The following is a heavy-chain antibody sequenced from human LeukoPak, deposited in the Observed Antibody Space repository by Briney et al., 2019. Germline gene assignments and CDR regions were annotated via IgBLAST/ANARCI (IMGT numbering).Heavy chain of an antibody. D-gene: IGHD1-7*01. V-gene: IGHV3-48*02. CDR1: GFMFSTYS. CDR2: ISSGSTTI. CDR3: ARGGELYSRYWFDP. J-gene: IGHJ5*02. Sequence: GGSLRLSCAASGFMFSTYSMNWVRQAPGKGLEWVSYISSGSTTIYYADSVKGRFTISRDNAKNSLYLQMNSLRDEDTAVYYCARGGELYSRYWFDPWGQGTLVTVSS.